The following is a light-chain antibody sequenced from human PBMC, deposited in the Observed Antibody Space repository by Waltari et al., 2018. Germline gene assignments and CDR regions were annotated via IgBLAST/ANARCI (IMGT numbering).Light chain of an antibody. CDR2: DVI. CDR3: ISYTSTNTYV. V-gene: IGLV2-14*03. J-gene: IGLJ1*01. Sequence: QSALTQPASVSGSPGQSITISCTGTSSDVGSYDYVSWYQQHPGKAPKLIIYDVIKRPSGVSNRFSGSKSGNTASLTISGLQAEDEADYYCISYTSTNTYVFGTGTKVTVL. CDR1: SSDVGSYDY.